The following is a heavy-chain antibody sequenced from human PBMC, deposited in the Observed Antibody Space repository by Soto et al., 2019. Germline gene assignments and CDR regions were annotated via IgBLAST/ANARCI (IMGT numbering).Heavy chain of an antibody. J-gene: IGHJ6*02. CDR1: GGSFSGYY. Sequence: KPSETLSLTCAVYGGSFSGYYWSWIRQPPGKGLEWIGEINHSGSTNYNPSLKSRVTISVDTSKNQFSLKLSSVTAADTAVYYCARGMKQPVGDYYYYYGMDVWGQGTTVTVSS. CDR2: INHSGST. D-gene: IGHD1-26*01. CDR3: ARGMKQPVGDYYYYYGMDV. V-gene: IGHV4-34*01.